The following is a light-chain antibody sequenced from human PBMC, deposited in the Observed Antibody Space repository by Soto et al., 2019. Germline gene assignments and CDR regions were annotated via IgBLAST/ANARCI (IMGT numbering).Light chain of an antibody. J-gene: IGKJ1*01. CDR2: AAS. CDR3: QKYNSAPWT. Sequence: DIQMTQSPSSLSASVGDRVTITCRASPGISNYLAWYQQKPGKVPKLLIYAASTLQSGVPSRFSGSGSGTDFTLTISSLQPEDVATDYCQKYNSAPWTFGQGTKVEIK. V-gene: IGKV1-27*01. CDR1: PGISNY.